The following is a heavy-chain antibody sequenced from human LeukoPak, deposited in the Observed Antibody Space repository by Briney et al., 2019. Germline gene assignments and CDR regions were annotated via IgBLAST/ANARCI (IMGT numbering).Heavy chain of an antibody. Sequence: GSLRLSCAASGFTFSSYEMNWVRQAPGKGLEWVSYISSSGSTIYYADSVKGRFTISRDNAKNSLYVQMNSLRAEDTAGYYCASSSSGSFYYFDYWGQGTLVTVSS. CDR1: GFTFSSYE. J-gene: IGHJ4*02. CDR3: ASSSSGSFYYFDY. CDR2: ISSSGSTI. V-gene: IGHV3-48*03. D-gene: IGHD1-26*01.